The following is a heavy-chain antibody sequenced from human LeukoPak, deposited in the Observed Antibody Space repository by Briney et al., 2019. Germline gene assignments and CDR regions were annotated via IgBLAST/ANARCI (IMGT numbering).Heavy chain of an antibody. CDR1: GGSFSGYY. V-gene: IGHV4-34*01. Sequence: SETLSLTCAVYGGSFSGYYWSWIRQPPGKGLEWIGEINHSGSTNYNPSLKSRVTISVDTSKNQFSLKLSSVTAADTAVDYCARGLPLEDIVVVPAAGFDPWGQGTLVTVSS. J-gene: IGHJ5*02. CDR2: INHSGST. CDR3: ARGLPLEDIVVVPAAGFDP. D-gene: IGHD2-2*01.